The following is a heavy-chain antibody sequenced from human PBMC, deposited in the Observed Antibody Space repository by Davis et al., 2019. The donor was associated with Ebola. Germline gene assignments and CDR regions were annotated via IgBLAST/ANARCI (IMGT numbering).Heavy chain of an antibody. D-gene: IGHD4-11*01. J-gene: IGHJ6*04. CDR1: GFTFSSYA. CDR2: ISGSGGST. V-gene: IGHV3-23*01. Sequence: GGSLRLSCAASGFTFSSYAMSWVRQAPGKGLEWVSAISGSGGSTHYADSVKGRFTISRDNSKNTLQLQMNSLRVEDTAVYFCAREPTGNYYYFYGMDVWGKGTTVTVSS. CDR3: AREPTGNYYYFYGMDV.